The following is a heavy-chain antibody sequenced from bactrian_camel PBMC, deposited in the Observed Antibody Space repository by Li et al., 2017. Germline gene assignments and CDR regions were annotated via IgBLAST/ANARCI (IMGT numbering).Heavy chain of an antibody. V-gene: IGHV3S54*01. CDR1: GDDYNTNY. CDR2: IYTAGGNA. Sequence: HVQLVESGGGPVQAGGSLRLSCAPSGDDYNTNYMVVAWFRQGPGKEREGIAAIYTAGGNAYSADSVKARFTISQDNAKTTVYLDMSRLQPEDSAMYYCAATPQLANRLNPNHYNYWGQGTQVTVS. CDR3: AATPQLANRLNPNHYNY. D-gene: IGHD1*01. J-gene: IGHJ4*01.